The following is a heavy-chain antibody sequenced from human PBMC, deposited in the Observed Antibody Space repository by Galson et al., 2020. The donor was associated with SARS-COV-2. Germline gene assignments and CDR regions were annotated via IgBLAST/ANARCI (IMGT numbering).Heavy chain of an antibody. V-gene: IGHV3-30*04. CDR3: AREAVLLPDAFDI. Sequence: GGSLRLSCAASGFTFSSYAMPWVRQAPGKGLEWVAVISYDGSTKYYADSVKGRFTISRDNSKNTLYLQMNSLRAEDTAVYYCAREAVLLPDAFDIWGQGTMVTVSS. CDR1: GFTFSSYA. D-gene: IGHD3-10*01. CDR2: ISYDGSTK. J-gene: IGHJ3*02.